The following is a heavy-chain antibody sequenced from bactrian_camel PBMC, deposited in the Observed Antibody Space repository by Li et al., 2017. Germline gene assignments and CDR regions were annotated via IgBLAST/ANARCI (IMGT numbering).Heavy chain of an antibody. D-gene: IGHD1*01. Sequence: VQLVESGGGSVQTGGSLRLSCAASEYTYTRYCMGWFRQAPGKEREWVATINTAAFRTNYAYSVAGRFTISRDNAKNTLYPQMNSLKPEDTAMYYCAADEYNLGLARSYTYWGQGTQVTVS. CDR3: AADEYNLGLARSYTY. CDR1: EYTYTRYC. J-gene: IGHJ4*01. V-gene: IGHV3S31*01. CDR2: INTAAFRT.